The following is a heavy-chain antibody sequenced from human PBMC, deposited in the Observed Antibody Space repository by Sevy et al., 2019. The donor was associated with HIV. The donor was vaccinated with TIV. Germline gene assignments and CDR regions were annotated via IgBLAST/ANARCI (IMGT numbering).Heavy chain of an antibody. J-gene: IGHJ4*02. V-gene: IGHV3-72*01. CDR1: GFTFSDHY. CDR2: IRKKTNSYST. D-gene: IGHD3-16*01. Sequence: QLGGSLRLSCEASGFTFSDHYMDWVRQAPGKGLEWVGRIRKKTNSYSTEYAASVKDRFTVSRDDSKKSLYLQMNSLKSDDTAVYFCARVQVLGGHYYFDHWGQGTQVTVSS. CDR3: ARVQVLGGHYYFDH.